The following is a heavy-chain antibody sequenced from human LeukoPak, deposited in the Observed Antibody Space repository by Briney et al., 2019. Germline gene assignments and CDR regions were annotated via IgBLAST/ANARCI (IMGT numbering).Heavy chain of an antibody. D-gene: IGHD2-15*01. CDR2: ISYDGSNK. J-gene: IGHJ4*02. CDR1: GFTFSSYG. V-gene: IGHV3-30*18. CDR3: AKEADYCSGRSCSSFYYFYY. Sequence: PGGSLRLSCAASGFTFSSYGMHWVRQAPGKGLEWVAVISYDGSNKYYADSVKGRFTISRDNSKNTLYLQMNSLRAEDTAVYYCAKEADYCSGRSCSSFYYFYYWGQGTLVTVSS.